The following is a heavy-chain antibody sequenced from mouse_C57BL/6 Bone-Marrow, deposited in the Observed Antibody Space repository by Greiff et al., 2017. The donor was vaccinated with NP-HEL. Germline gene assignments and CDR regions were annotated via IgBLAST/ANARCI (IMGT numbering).Heavy chain of an antibody. J-gene: IGHJ1*03. D-gene: IGHD2-3*01. CDR3: TRDGYYIYWYVDV. CDR2: IDPETGGT. V-gene: IGHV1-15*01. Sequence: VKLVESGAELVRPGASVTLSCKASGYTFTDYEMHWVKQTPVHGLEWLGAIDPETGGTAYNQKFKGKAILTADKSSSTAYMELRSLTSEDAAVYYCTRDGYYIYWYVDVWGTGTTVTVSS. CDR1: GYTFTDYE.